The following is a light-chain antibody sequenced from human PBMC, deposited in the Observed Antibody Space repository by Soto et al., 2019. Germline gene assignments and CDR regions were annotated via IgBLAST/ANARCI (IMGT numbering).Light chain of an antibody. CDR1: QSVSSY. CDR2: DAS. CDR3: QHSSDPPTYT. J-gene: IGKJ2*01. V-gene: IGKV3-11*01. Sequence: DIELTQSPSSLSLSPGERATLSCRASQSVSSYLAWYQQKPGQAPRLLIYDASNRATGIPARFSGSGSGTDSPPTSSRLEAEDFADYYCQHSSDPPTYTFGQGTKLEIK.